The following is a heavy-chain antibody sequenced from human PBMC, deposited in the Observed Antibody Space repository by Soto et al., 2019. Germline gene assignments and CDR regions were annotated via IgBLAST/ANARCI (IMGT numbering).Heavy chain of an antibody. CDR3: ARVTSMVRGVIDNWFDP. CDR2: IIPMYGPA. Sequence: SVKVSCKASGGTFSSYAIHWVRQAPGQGLEWMGGIIPMYGPAKYAQRFQGRVTITADESTTTVYMELTSLTSQDTAVYYCARVTSMVRGVIDNWFDPWGHGTLVTVSS. V-gene: IGHV1-69*13. J-gene: IGHJ5*02. D-gene: IGHD3-10*01. CDR1: GGTFSSYA.